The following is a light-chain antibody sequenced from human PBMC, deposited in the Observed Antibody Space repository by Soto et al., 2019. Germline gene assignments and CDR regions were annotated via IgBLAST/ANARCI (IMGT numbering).Light chain of an antibody. V-gene: IGKV1-39*01. Sequence: DIQMTQSPSSLSAYVADRVTITCRTSQAIGTSLNWYQQKPGKAPNLLVYGTATLQSGVPSRFSGSGSGTDFTLTISSLQREDFATYYCQQSYTSSWTFGQGTKVDIK. CDR1: QAIGTS. J-gene: IGKJ1*01. CDR2: GTA. CDR3: QQSYTSSWT.